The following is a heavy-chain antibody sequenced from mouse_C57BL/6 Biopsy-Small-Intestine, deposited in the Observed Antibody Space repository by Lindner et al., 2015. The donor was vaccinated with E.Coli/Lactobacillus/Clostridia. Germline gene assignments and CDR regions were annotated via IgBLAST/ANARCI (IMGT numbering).Heavy chain of an antibody. D-gene: IGHD2-3*01. CDR2: IYPGDSDT. Sequence: VQLQESGAELVKPGASVKISCKASGYAFSNYWMSWVKQRPGKGLEWIGQIYPGDSDTNYNGKFKGKATLTADKSSSTAYVQLSSLTSEDSAVYFCASYDGYFSWFAYWGQGTLVTVSA. J-gene: IGHJ3*01. CDR3: ASYDGYFSWFAY. V-gene: IGHV1-80*01. CDR1: GYAFSNYW.